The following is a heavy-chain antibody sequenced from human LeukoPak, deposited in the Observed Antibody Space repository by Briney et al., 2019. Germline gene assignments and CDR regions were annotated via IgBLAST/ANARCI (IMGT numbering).Heavy chain of an antibody. Sequence: SETLSLTCTVSGGSISSYYWSWIRQPPGKGLEWIGYIYYSGSTYYNPSLKSRVTISVDTSKNQFSLKLSSVTAADTAVYYCARWEPYFDYWGQGTLVTVSS. CDR2: IYYSGST. D-gene: IGHD1-26*01. CDR1: GGSISSYY. J-gene: IGHJ4*02. CDR3: ARWEPYFDY. V-gene: IGHV4-59*04.